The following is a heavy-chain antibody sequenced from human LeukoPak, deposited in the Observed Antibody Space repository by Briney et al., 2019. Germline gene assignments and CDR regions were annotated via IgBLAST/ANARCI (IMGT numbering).Heavy chain of an antibody. CDR1: GFTFSSYG. Sequence: PGGSLRLSCAASGFTFSSYGMHWVRQAPGKGLEWVANIKQDGSEKHYVDSVKGRFTISRDNAKNSLYLQMNSLRAEDTAVYYCASAPQDWFDPWGQGTLVTVSS. CDR2: IKQDGSEK. CDR3: ASAPQDWFDP. J-gene: IGHJ5*02. V-gene: IGHV3-7*01.